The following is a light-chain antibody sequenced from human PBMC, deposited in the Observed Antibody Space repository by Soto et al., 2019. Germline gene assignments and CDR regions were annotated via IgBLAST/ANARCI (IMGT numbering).Light chain of an antibody. CDR3: GTWDSSLSVGL. CDR1: SSNIGSNY. J-gene: IGLJ2*01. Sequence: QSVLTQPPSVSAAPGQRVTISCSGSSSNIGSNYVSWYQQLPGTAPKLLIYDNNKRPSGIPDRFSGSKSGTSATLGITGLQTGDEADYYCGTWDSSLSVGLFGGGTKLTVL. CDR2: DNN. V-gene: IGLV1-51*01.